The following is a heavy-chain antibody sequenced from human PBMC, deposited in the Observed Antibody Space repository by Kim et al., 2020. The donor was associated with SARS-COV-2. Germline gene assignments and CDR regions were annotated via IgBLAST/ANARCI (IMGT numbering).Heavy chain of an antibody. CDR2: IRSKAYGGTT. Sequence: GGSLRLSCTASGFTFGDYAMSWFRQAPGKGLEWVGFIRSKAYGGTTEYAASVKGRFTISRDDSKSIAYLQMNSLKTEDTAVYYCTRAFGIVVVVAARSPTFDYWGQGTLVTVSS. D-gene: IGHD2-15*01. J-gene: IGHJ4*02. V-gene: IGHV3-49*03. CDR1: GFTFGDYA. CDR3: TRAFGIVVVVAARSPTFDY.